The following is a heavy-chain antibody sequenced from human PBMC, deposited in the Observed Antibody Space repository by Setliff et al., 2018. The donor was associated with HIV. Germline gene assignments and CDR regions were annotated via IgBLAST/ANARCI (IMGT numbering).Heavy chain of an antibody. CDR1: GYTFSDYY. Sequence: ASVKVSCKASGYTFSDYYMHWVQQAPGKGLEWVGRVVPEDGKTIYAERFQDRITITADTSIDTVYMELSSLRSEDTAVYYCAKQGKYSDWLFSSAVDLMFDLWGQGTPVTVSS. V-gene: IGHV1-69-2*01. D-gene: IGHD3-9*01. CDR2: VVPEDGKT. CDR3: AKQGKYSDWLFSSAVDLMFDL. J-gene: IGHJ4*02.